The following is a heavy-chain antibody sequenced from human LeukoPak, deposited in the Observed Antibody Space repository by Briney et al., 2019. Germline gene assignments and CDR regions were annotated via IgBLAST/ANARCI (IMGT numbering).Heavy chain of an antibody. CDR3: ARVGGTTYEYYDILTGALDY. Sequence: SVKVSCKASGYTFTSYGISWVRQAPGQGLEWMGWISAYNGNTNYAQKLQGRVTMTTDTSTSTAYMELRSLRSDDTAVYYCARVGGTTYEYYDILTGALDYWGQGTLVTVSS. CDR2: ISAYNGNT. J-gene: IGHJ4*02. V-gene: IGHV1-18*01. D-gene: IGHD3-9*01. CDR1: GYTFTSYG.